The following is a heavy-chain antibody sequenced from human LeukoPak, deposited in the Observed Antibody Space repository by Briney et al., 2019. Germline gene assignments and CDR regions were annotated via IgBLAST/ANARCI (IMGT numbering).Heavy chain of an antibody. Sequence: ASVKVSCKASGYTFTGYYMHWVRQAPGQGLEWMGWINPNSGGTNYAQKFQGRVTMTRDMSTSTVYMELSSLRSEDTAVYYCARELRIAKNWFDPWGQGTLVTVSS. D-gene: IGHD6-13*01. CDR3: ARELRIAKNWFDP. V-gene: IGHV1-2*02. J-gene: IGHJ5*02. CDR1: GYTFTGYY. CDR2: INPNSGGT.